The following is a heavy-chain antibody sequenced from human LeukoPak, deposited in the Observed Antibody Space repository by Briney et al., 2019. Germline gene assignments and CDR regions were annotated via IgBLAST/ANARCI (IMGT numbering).Heavy chain of an antibody. CDR3: ARDPGTVTTVFDY. CDR1: GGTFSSYA. CDR2: IIPILGIA. V-gene: IGHV1-69*04. J-gene: IGHJ4*02. D-gene: IGHD4-17*01. Sequence: GASVKVSCKASGGTFSSYAISWVRQAPGQGLEWMGRIIPILGIANYAQKFQGRVTITADKSTSTAYMELSSLRSEDTAVYYCARDPGTVTTVFDYWGQGTLVTVSS.